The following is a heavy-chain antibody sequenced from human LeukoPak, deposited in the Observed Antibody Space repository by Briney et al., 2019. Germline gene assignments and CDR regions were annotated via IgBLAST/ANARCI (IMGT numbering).Heavy chain of an antibody. CDR3: STTYYYDSSEGY. J-gene: IGHJ4*02. CDR1: GFTFSSHW. Sequence: TGGSLRLSCAASGFTFSSHWMTWVRQAPGKGLEWVGRIKSKTDGGTTDYAAPVKGRFTISRDDSKNTLYLQMNSLKTEDTAVYYCSTTYYYDSSEGYWGQGTLVTVSS. CDR2: IKSKTDGGTT. V-gene: IGHV3-15*01. D-gene: IGHD3-22*01.